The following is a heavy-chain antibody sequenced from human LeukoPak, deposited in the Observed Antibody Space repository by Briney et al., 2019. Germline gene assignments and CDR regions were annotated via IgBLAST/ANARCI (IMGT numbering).Heavy chain of an antibody. V-gene: IGHV3-7*01. CDR1: GFTFNKYW. CDR3: ARDSDIVATSFDY. D-gene: IGHD5-12*01. Sequence: GGSLRLSCAASGFTFNKYWMTWVRQAPGKGLEWVANIKQGGSEKYYVDSVKGRFTISRDNAKNSLFLQMNSLRAGDTAVYYCARDSDIVATSFDYWGQGTLVTVSS. CDR2: IKQGGSEK. J-gene: IGHJ4*02.